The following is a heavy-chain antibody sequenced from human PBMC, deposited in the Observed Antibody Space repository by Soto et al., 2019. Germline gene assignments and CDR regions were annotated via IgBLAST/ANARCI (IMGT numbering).Heavy chain of an antibody. V-gene: IGHV3-74*01. CDR1: GFTFSTYW. Sequence: GGSLRLSCVASGFTFSTYWMHWVRQAPGKGLVWVSRSNSDGSSTIYADSAKGRFTISRDNAKNTLYLQMNSLRAEDTAVYYCARDRAVEGATTDFDYWGQEALVTVST. J-gene: IGHJ4*02. CDR2: SNSDGSST. D-gene: IGHD1-26*01. CDR3: ARDRAVEGATTDFDY.